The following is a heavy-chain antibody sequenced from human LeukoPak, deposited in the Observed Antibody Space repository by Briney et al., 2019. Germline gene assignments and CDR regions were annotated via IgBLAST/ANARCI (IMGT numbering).Heavy chain of an antibody. D-gene: IGHD3-16*01. Sequence: GGSLRLSCADSGFTVSSNYMSWVRQAPGKGLEWVSVIYSGGSTYYADSVKGRFTISRDNSKNTLYLQMNSLRAEDTAVYYCARAYGGAHFDYWGQGTLVTVSS. CDR3: ARAYGGAHFDY. V-gene: IGHV3-53*01. CDR1: GFTVSSNY. CDR2: IYSGGST. J-gene: IGHJ4*02.